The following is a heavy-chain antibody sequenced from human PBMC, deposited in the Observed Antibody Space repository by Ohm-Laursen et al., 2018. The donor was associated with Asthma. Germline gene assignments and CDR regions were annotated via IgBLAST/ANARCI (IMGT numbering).Heavy chain of an antibody. CDR1: GGTFSSYA. CDR3: ARVNIVVVPAAGWFDP. D-gene: IGHD2-2*01. V-gene: IGHV1-69*01. J-gene: IGHJ5*02. Sequence: SSVKVSCKASGGTFSSYAISWVRQAPGQGLEWMGGIIPIFGTANYAQKFQGRVTITADESTSTAYMELSSLRSEDTAVYYCARVNIVVVPAAGWFDPWGQGTLVTVSS. CDR2: IIPIFGTA.